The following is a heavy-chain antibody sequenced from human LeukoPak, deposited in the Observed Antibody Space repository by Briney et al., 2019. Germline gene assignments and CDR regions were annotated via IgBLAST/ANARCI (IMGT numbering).Heavy chain of an antibody. D-gene: IGHD2-15*01. CDR3: APMAAAGKYFGH. Sequence: QPGGSLRLSCAASGFTFSNAWMSWVRQAPGKGLVWVSAISGITGSTYYADSVKGRFTISRDNSKNKLYLQVDSLRAEDTAIYYCAPMAAAGKYFGHWGQGTLVTVSS. CDR2: ISGITGST. CDR1: GFTFSNAW. V-gene: IGHV3-23*01. J-gene: IGHJ4*02.